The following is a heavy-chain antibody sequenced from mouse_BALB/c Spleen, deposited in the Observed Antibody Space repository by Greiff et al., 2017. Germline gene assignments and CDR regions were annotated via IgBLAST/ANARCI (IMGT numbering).Heavy chain of an antibody. Sequence: VQVVESGPGLVAPSQSLSITCTVSGFSLTSYDISWIRQPPGKGLEWLGVIWTGGGTNYNSAFMSRLSISKDNSKSQVFLKMNSLQTDDTAIYYCVRDNYVLFDYWGQGTTLTVSS. J-gene: IGHJ2*01. CDR2: IWTGGGT. CDR3: VRDNYVLFDY. CDR1: GFSLTSYD. V-gene: IGHV2-9-2*01. D-gene: IGHD2-1*01.